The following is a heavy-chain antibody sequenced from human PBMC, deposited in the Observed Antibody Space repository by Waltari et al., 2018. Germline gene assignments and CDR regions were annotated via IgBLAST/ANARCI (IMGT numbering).Heavy chain of an antibody. Sequence: QVQLVQSGAEVKKPGSSVKVSCKASGGTLRSYAISWVRPAPGQGLEWMGGIIPIFGTANYAQKCQGRVTITADKSTSTAYMELSSLRSEDTAVYYCARGGVVTTYYFDYWGQGTLVTVSS. V-gene: IGHV1-69*14. D-gene: IGHD3-22*01. CDR1: GGTLRSYA. J-gene: IGHJ4*02. CDR3: ARGGVVTTYYFDY. CDR2: IIPIFGTA.